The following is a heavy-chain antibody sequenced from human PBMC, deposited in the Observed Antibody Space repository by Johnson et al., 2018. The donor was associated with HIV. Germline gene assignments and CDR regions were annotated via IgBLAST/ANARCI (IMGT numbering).Heavy chain of an antibody. J-gene: IGHJ3*02. Sequence: QVQLVESGGGLVKPGGSLRLSCAASGFTFSDYYMTWIRQAPGKGLEWVSYISSSGSTIYYADSVKCRFTISRDNAKDTLYLQMTILRGEDTAVYYCAREGYDIYYAFDIWGQGTMVTVSS. CDR2: ISSSGSTI. CDR1: GFTFSDYY. CDR3: AREGYDIYYAFDI. D-gene: IGHD3-22*01. V-gene: IGHV3-11*04.